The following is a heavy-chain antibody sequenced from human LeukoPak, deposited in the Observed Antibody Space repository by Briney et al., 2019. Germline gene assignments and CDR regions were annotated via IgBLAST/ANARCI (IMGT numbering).Heavy chain of an antibody. CDR3: ARGLMVDI. CDR1: GGSFSGYY. J-gene: IGHJ3*02. Sequence: SETLSLTCAVYGGSFSGYYWSWIRQPPGKGLGWIGEINHSGSTNYNPSLKSRVTMSVDTSKNQFSLKLSSVTAADTAVYYCARGLMVDIWGQGTMVTVSS. V-gene: IGHV4-34*01. CDR2: INHSGST. D-gene: IGHD2-8*01.